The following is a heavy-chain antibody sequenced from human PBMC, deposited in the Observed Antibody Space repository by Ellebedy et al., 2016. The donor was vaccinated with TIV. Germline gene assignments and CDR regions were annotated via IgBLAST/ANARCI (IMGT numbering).Heavy chain of an antibody. V-gene: IGHV4-61*01. CDR2: VYYSGSA. Sequence: SETLSLTXVVSGDSISTVNYYWSWIRQPPGKRLEWIGDVYYSGSANYNPSLKSRVSISVDRSTNQFSLNMKSVTAADTAIYYCARELAAVTIYGMDVWGQGTTVIVS. CDR1: GDSISTVNYY. CDR3: ARELAAVTIYGMDV. J-gene: IGHJ6*02. D-gene: IGHD3-3*01.